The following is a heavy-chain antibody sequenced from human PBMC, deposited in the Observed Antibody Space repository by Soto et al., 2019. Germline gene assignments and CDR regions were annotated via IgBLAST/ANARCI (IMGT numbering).Heavy chain of an antibody. J-gene: IGHJ4*02. V-gene: IGHV3-9*01. Sequence: EVHLVESGGGLVQPGKSLRLSCAASGFTFDDYAMHWVRQVPGKGLERVSGLSWNSGTIDYADSVKGRFTISRDNAKNSLHLQMNSLKPEDTAFYYCAKAESSGWYYSLDYWGQGTLVTVSS. D-gene: IGHD6-19*01. CDR2: LSWNSGTI. CDR3: AKAESSGWYYSLDY. CDR1: GFTFDDYA.